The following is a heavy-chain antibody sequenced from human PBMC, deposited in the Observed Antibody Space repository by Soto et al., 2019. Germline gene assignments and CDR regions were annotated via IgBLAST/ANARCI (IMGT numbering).Heavy chain of an antibody. CDR1: GFTFSSYA. CDR2: ISYDGSNK. V-gene: IGHV3-30-3*01. CDR3: ASLGAAAGIWGRMGQVDAFDI. J-gene: IGHJ3*02. D-gene: IGHD6-13*01. Sequence: GGSLRLSCAASGFTFSSYAMHWVRQAPGKGLEWVAVISYDGSNKYYADSVKGRFTISRDNSKNTLYLQMNSLRAEDTAVYYCASLGAAAGIWGRMGQVDAFDIWGQGTMVTVSS.